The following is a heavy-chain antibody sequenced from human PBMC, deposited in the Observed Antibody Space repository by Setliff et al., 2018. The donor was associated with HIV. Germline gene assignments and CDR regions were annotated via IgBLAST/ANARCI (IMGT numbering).Heavy chain of an antibody. CDR1: GYTFTTYG. D-gene: IGHD6-6*01. CDR2: ISPYNGNT. CDR3: ARDRGSSYYYYYYMDV. Sequence: ASVKVSCKASGYTFTTYGISWVRQAPGQGLEWMGWISPYNGNTNHVQKLQGRVTLTTDTSTTTVYMDLRSLTSDDTAVYYCARDRGSSYYYYYYMDVWGKGTTVTVSS. V-gene: IGHV1-18*01. J-gene: IGHJ6*03.